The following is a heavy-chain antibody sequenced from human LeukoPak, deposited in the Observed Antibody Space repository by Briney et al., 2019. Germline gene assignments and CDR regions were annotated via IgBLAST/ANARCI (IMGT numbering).Heavy chain of an antibody. CDR2: FDPEDGEI. CDR3: AADRGDYSGSYWTAFDI. J-gene: IGHJ3*02. V-gene: IGHV1-24*01. Sequence: GASVKVSCKVSEYTLTELSMHWVRQAPGKGLEWLGGFDPEDGEIIYAQKFQGRVTMSYDTSTDTAYMELGSLRSDDTAVYYCAADRGDYSGSYWTAFDIWGQGTMVTVSS. CDR1: EYTLTELS. D-gene: IGHD1-26*01.